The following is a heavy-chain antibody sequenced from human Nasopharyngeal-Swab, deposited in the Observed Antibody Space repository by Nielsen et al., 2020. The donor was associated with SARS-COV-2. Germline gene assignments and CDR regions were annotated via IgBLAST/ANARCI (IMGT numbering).Heavy chain of an antibody. CDR2: ISGSGGST. CDR3: ASPYGSGSYYSY. V-gene: IGHV3-23*01. Sequence: VRQAPGKGLEWVSAISGSGGSTYYADSVKGRFTISRDNPKNTLYLQMNSLRAEDTAVYYCASPYGSGSYYSYWGQGTLVTVSS. D-gene: IGHD3-10*01. J-gene: IGHJ4*02.